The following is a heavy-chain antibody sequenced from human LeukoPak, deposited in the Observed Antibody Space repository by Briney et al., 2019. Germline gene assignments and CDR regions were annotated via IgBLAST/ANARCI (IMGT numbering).Heavy chain of an antibody. J-gene: IGHJ6*03. D-gene: IGHD3-16*02. CDR2: ISAYNGNT. CDR3: ARVFPPRLSLSYYYYYMDV. V-gene: IGHV1-18*01. Sequence: GASVKVSCTASGYTFTSYGISWVRQAPGQGLEWMGWISAYNGNTNYAQKLQGRVTMTTDTSTSTAYMELRSLRSDDTAVYYCARVFPPRLSLSYYYYYMDVWGKGTTVTVSS. CDR1: GYTFTSYG.